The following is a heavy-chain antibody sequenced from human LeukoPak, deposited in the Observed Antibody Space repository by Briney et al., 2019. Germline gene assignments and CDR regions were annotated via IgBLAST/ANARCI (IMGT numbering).Heavy chain of an antibody. D-gene: IGHD3-10*01. CDR3: AGGYGSGSYYSPY. Sequence: GGSLRLSCAASGFTFSSYAMSWVRQAPGKGLEWVSAISGSGGSTYYADSVKGQFTISRDNSKNTLYLRMNSLRAEDTAVYYCAGGYGSGSYYSPYWGQGTLVTVSS. CDR2: ISGSGGST. J-gene: IGHJ4*02. V-gene: IGHV3-23*01. CDR1: GFTFSSYA.